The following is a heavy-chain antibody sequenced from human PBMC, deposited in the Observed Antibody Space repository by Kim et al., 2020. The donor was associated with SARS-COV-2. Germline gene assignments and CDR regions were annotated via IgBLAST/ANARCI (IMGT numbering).Heavy chain of an antibody. V-gene: IGHV4-39*01. CDR3: ARHNHNNWFDP. CDR1: GGSISSSSYY. J-gene: IGHJ5*02. Sequence: SETLSLTCTVSGGSISSSSYYWGWIRQPPGKGLEWIGSIYYSGSTYYNPSLKSRVTISVDTSKNQFSLKLSSVTAADTAVYYCARHNHNNWFDPWGQGTLVTVSS. CDR2: IYYSGST.